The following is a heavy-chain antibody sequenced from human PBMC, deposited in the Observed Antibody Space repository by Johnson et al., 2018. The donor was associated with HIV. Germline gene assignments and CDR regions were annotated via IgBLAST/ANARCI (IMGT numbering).Heavy chain of an antibody. Sequence: VQLVESGGGVVQPGRSLRLTCAASGFTFNSYATHWVRQAPGKGLEWVAVISYDGSNKYYADSVKGRFTISRDDSKNTAYLQMNSLKTEDTAVYYCTRQADIWGQGTMVTVSS. CDR1: GFTFNSYA. V-gene: IGHV3-30-3*01. CDR3: TRQADI. CDR2: ISYDGSNK. J-gene: IGHJ3*02.